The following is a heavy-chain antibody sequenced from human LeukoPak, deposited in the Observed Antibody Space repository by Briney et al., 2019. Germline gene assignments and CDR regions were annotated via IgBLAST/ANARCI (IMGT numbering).Heavy chain of an antibody. CDR3: ARGRGLNYYYYYYMDV. CDR1: GGSISSYY. V-gene: IGHV4-59*12. D-gene: IGHD3-10*01. CDR2: IYYSGST. Sequence: PSETLSLTCTVSGGSISSYYWSWIRQPPGKGLEWIGYIYYSGSTNYNPSLKSRVTISVDTSKNQFSLKLSSVTAADTAVYYCARGRGLNYYYYYYMDVWGKGTTVTVSS. J-gene: IGHJ6*03.